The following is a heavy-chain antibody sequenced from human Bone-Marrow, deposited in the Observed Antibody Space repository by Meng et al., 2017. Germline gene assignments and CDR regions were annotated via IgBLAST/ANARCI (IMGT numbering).Heavy chain of an antibody. D-gene: IGHD3-22*01. J-gene: IGHJ4*02. V-gene: IGHV4-34*01. CDR3: ARLAYDSSGYWFDY. CDR2: INHSGST. CDR1: GGSFSGYY. Sequence: QRQLQRWGQGLLKPSETLSLTCAVYGGSFSGYYWSWIRQPPGKGLEWIGEINHSGSTNYNPSLKSRVTISVDTSKNQFSLKLSSVTAADTAVYYCARLAYDSSGYWFDYWGQGTLVTVSS.